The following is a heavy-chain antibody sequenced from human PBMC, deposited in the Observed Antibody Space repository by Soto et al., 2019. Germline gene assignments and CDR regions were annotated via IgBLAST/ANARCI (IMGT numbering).Heavy chain of an antibody. J-gene: IGHJ4*02. V-gene: IGHV3-33*01. CDR2: IWYDGSNK. Sequence: GGSLRLSCAASGFTFSSYGMHWVRQAPGKGLEWVAVIWYDGSNKYYANSVKGRFTISRDNSKNTQYLQMNSLRAEDTAVYYCARDLVATIPEYYFDYWGQGTLVTVSS. CDR1: GFTFSSYG. CDR3: ARDLVATIPEYYFDY. D-gene: IGHD5-12*01.